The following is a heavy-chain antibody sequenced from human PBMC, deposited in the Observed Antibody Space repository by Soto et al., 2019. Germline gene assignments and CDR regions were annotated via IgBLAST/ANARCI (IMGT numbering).Heavy chain of an antibody. CDR1: GYTFTSYG. V-gene: IGHV1-18*01. CDR3: ARDPLAAAYYYYYGMDV. Sequence: ASVKVSCKASGYTFTSYGISWVRQAPGQGLEWMGWISAYNGNTNYAQKLQGRVTMITDTSTSTAYMELRSLRSDDTAVYYCARDPLAAAYYYYYGMDVWGQGTTVTVSS. J-gene: IGHJ6*02. CDR2: ISAYNGNT. D-gene: IGHD6-13*01.